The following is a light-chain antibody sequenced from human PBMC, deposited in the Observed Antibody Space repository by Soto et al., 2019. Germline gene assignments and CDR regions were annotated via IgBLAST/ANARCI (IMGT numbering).Light chain of an antibody. Sequence: IVLTQSPATLSMSPGERVTLSCRASQSVSSLLAWYQQKPRQAPTLLMYDTSTRATGIPARFSGSGSGTDFTLTISSLQSEDLAIYYCQQYHIWPYTFGQGTKLEIK. CDR3: QQYHIWPYT. V-gene: IGKV3-15*01. J-gene: IGKJ2*01. CDR1: QSVSSL. CDR2: DTS.